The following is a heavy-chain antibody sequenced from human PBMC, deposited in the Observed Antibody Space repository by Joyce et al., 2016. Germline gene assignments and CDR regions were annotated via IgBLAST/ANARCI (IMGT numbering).Heavy chain of an antibody. Sequence: QVQLVQSGAEVKKPGASVTVSCKASGYIFTGYYIQWVRQVPGQGLEWMGWINTNGGGTSDVQKLQGKGIMTRDTYIRTADMELSRLTSDDTAVYYCASQGLIVYGSDAFDVWGQGTMVIVSS. D-gene: IGHD2-8*01. CDR1: GYIFTGYY. CDR3: ASQGLIVYGSDAFDV. J-gene: IGHJ3*01. V-gene: IGHV1-2*02. CDR2: INTNGGGT.